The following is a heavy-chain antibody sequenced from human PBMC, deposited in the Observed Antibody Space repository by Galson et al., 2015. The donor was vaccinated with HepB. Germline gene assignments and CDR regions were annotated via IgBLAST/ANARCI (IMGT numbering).Heavy chain of an antibody. J-gene: IGHJ5*02. Sequence: SLRLSCAASGFTFGDYAMHWVRQAPGKGLEWVSGISWNSGSIGYADSVKGRFTISRDNAKNSLYLQMNSLRAEDTALYYCAKAGCSSCSPPSWGQGTLVTASS. V-gene: IGHV3-9*01. CDR3: AKAGCSSCSPPS. CDR2: ISWNSGSI. CDR1: GFTFGDYA. D-gene: IGHD6-13*01.